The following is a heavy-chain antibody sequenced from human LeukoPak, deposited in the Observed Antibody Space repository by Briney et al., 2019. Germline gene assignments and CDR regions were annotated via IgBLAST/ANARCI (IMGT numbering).Heavy chain of an antibody. J-gene: IGHJ4*02. Sequence: GWSLRLSCAVSGFTFSTYWMSWVRQAPGKGLEWVANIKTDGSEKYYVDSVKGRFTISRDNAKNSLYLQMNSLRAEDTAVYYCARDWNGSGSPNDFWGQGTLVTVSS. CDR1: GFTFSTYW. CDR3: ARDWNGSGSPNDF. D-gene: IGHD3-10*01. CDR2: IKTDGSEK. V-gene: IGHV3-7*01.